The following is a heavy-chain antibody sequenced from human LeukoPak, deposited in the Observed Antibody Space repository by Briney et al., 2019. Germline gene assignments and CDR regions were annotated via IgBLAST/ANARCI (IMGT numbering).Heavy chain of an antibody. CDR3: AREYYDYVWGSYRYHGMDV. J-gene: IGHJ6*02. CDR1: GFTFSSYW. Sequence: GGSLRLSCAASGFTFSSYWMSWVREAPGKGLEWVANIKQEGSEKYYVDSVKGRFTISRDNAKNSLYLQMNSLRAEDTAVYYCAREYYDYVWGSYRYHGMDVWGQGTTVTVSS. D-gene: IGHD3-16*02. V-gene: IGHV3-7*01. CDR2: IKQEGSEK.